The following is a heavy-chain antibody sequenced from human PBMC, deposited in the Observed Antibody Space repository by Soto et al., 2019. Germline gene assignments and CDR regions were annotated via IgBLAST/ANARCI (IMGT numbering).Heavy chain of an antibody. CDR2: IFPGGSDP. CDR3: ARQSRYDSYYYLRMDV. D-gene: IGHD1-1*01. V-gene: IGHV5-51*01. CDR1: GYRFTSYC. Sequence: GGSPKISCRSSGYRFTSYCLGWVRQIPGKGLEWMGIIFPGGSDPTSSPSFQGHAPIPGAISSTTAYLQWSGLKASDTALYYCARQSRYDSYYYLRMDVWGQGTTATSP. J-gene: IGHJ6*02.